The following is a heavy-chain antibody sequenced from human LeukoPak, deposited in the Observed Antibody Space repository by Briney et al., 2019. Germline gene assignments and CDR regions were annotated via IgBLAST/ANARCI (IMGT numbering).Heavy chain of an antibody. CDR2: ISGAGP. J-gene: IGHJ1*01. D-gene: IGHD4-17*01. V-gene: IGHV3-23*01. CDR1: GFTFSDYA. Sequence: PGGSLRLSCAAPGFTFSDYALTWVRQAPGRDLEWVSSISGAGPYYADSVKGRFSISRDNYKNTLYLQTSSLRAEDTAVYYCARDPNGNYVGAFDFQRWGQGTLVTVSS. CDR3: ARDPNGNYVGAFDFQR.